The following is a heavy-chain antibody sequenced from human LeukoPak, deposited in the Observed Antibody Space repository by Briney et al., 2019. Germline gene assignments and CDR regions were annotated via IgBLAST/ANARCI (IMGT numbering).Heavy chain of an antibody. V-gene: IGHV3-30*04. CDR1: GFTFSSYA. J-gene: IGHJ4*02. D-gene: IGHD3-16*02. Sequence: GGSLRPSCAASGFTFSSYAMHWVRQAPGKGLECVAVTSNDGSNKSYADSVKGRFTISRDNSKNTLYLQMNSLRAEDTAVYYCAREWHTGLIAYWGQGTLVSVSS. CDR2: TSNDGSNK. CDR3: AREWHTGLIAY.